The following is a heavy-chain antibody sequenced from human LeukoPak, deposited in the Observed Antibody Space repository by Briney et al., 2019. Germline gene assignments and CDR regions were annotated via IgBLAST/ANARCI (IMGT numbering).Heavy chain of an antibody. J-gene: IGHJ4*02. Sequence: SPSETLSLTCTVSGGSISSGDYYWSWIRQPPGKGLEWIGYIYYSGSTYYNPSLKSRVTIPVDTSKNQFSLKLSSVTAADTAVYYCALLLWFGELSGWGQGTLVTVSS. V-gene: IGHV4-30-4*01. CDR2: IYYSGST. CDR1: GGSISSGDYY. D-gene: IGHD3-10*01. CDR3: ALLLWFGELSG.